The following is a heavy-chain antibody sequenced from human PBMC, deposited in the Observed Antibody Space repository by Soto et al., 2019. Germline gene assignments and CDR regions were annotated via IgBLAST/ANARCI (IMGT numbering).Heavy chain of an antibody. CDR1: GGSISSSSSY. J-gene: IGHJ5*02. CDR3: AGALLWFGEETYWFDP. V-gene: IGHV4-39*01. D-gene: IGHD3-10*01. Sequence: SETLSLTCTVSGGSISSSSSYWGLVRQPPGKGLEWIGNIYYSGNTYYNPSLKSRVTISADASKNQFSLKLSSVTAADTAVYYCAGALLWFGEETYWFDPWGQGTLVTVSS. CDR2: IYYSGNT.